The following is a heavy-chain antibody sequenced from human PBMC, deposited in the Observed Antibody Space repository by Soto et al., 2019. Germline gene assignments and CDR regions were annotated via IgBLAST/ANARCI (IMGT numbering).Heavy chain of an antibody. CDR1: VGSISSSSYY. Sequence: PSETLSLTCTVSVGSISSSSYYWGWILQPPGKGLEWIGSIYYSGSTYYNPSLKSRVTISVDTSKNQFSLKLSSVTAADTAVYYCARHWNYDSSGYLDYWGQGTLVTVSS. CDR3: ARHWNYDSSGYLDY. D-gene: IGHD3-22*01. CDR2: IYYSGST. J-gene: IGHJ4*02. V-gene: IGHV4-39*01.